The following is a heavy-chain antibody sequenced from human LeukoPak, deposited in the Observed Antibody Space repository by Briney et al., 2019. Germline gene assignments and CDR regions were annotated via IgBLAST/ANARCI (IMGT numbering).Heavy chain of an antibody. J-gene: IGHJ4*02. D-gene: IGHD3-10*01. V-gene: IGHV1-18*01. CDR1: GYTFTSYG. CDR3: ARDSYYYGSGSYSY. CDR2: ISAYNGNT. Sequence: ASVKASCKASGYTFTSYGISWVRQAPGQGLEWMGWISAYNGNTNYAQKLQGRVTMTTDTSTSTAYMELRSLRSDDTAVYYCARDSYYYGSGSYSYWGQGTLVTVSS.